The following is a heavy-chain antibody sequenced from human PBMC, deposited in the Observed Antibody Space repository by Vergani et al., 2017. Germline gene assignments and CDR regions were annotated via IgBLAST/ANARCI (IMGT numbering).Heavy chain of an antibody. CDR3: ARDQITMVRGVITRYYFDY. J-gene: IGHJ4*02. V-gene: IGHV1-69*01. CDR2: IIPIFGTA. D-gene: IGHD3-10*01. CDR1: GGTFSSYA. Sequence: QVQLVQSGAEVKKPGSSVKVSCKASGGTFSSYAISWVRQAPGHGLEWMGGIIPIFGTANYAQKFQGRVTITADESTSTAYMELSSLRSEDTAVYYCARDQITMVRGVITRYYFDYWGQETLVTVSS.